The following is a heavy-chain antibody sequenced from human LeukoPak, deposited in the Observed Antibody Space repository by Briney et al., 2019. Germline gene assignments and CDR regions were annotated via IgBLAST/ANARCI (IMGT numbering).Heavy chain of an antibody. V-gene: IGHV1-18*01. CDR2: ISAYNGNT. D-gene: IGHD4-17*01. CDR3: ARAPASVTTISFDY. Sequence: ASVKVSCKASGYTFTSYGISWARQAPGQGLEWMGWISAYNGNTNYAQKLQGRVTMTTDTSTSTAYMELRSLRSDDTAVYYFARAPASVTTISFDYWGQGTLVTVSS. J-gene: IGHJ4*02. CDR1: GYTFTSYG.